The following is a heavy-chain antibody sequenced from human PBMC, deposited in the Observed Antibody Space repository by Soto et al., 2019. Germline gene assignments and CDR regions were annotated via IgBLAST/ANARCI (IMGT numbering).Heavy chain of an antibody. CDR2: MYYSGST. CDR3: ERDTTTTVVTSLNDFYGMDV. V-gene: IGHV4-59*01. J-gene: IGHJ6*02. Sequence: SETLSLTSTVSGRSISSYYWSWIRQPPGKGLEWIGYMYYSGSTNNNHSLKSRVTISVDTSKNKFSLKLSSVTAADTAVYYCERDTTTTVVTSLNDFYGMDVWGQGTTVTVSS. CDR1: GRSISSYY. D-gene: IGHD4-17*01.